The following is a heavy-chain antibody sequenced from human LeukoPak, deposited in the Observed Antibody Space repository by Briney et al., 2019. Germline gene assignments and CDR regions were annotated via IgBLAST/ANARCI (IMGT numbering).Heavy chain of an antibody. D-gene: IGHD2-15*01. Sequence: SVKVSCKASGGTFSSYTISWVRQAPGQGLEWMGGIIPIFGTANYAQKFQGRVTITADESTSTAYMELSSLRSEDTAVYYCASGYCSGGSCYSGYYFDYWGQGTLVTVSS. V-gene: IGHV1-69*13. J-gene: IGHJ4*02. CDR2: IIPIFGTA. CDR1: GGTFSSYT. CDR3: ASGYCSGGSCYSGYYFDY.